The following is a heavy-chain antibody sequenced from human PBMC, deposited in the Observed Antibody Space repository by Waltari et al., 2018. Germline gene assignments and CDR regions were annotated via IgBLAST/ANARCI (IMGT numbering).Heavy chain of an antibody. CDR2: RRDDGSNK. J-gene: IGHJ4*02. V-gene: IGHV3-30*02. CDR3: AKVGGELPDY. CDR1: GFTFRSYG. Sequence: QVQLVESGGGVVQPGGSLRLSCAASGFTFRSYGLHWVRPAPGKGLEWVAFRRDDGSNKYYADSVKGRFTISRDNSKNTLYLQMNSLRAEDTAVYYCAKVGGELPDYWGQGTLVTVSS. D-gene: IGHD1-26*01.